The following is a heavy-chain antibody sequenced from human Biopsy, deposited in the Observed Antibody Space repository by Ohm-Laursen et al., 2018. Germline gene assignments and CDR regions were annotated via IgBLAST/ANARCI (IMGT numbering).Heavy chain of an antibody. V-gene: IGHV3-74*01. CDR1: GFIFSSAW. CDR2: ISSDGST. CDR3: ATDHYGSINY. Sequence: GSLRLSCAASGFIFSSAWMHWVRQAPGKGLVWVSCISSDGSTTYADSVKGRFTISRDNAKNTVYLQMNSLRADDTALYYCATDHYGSINYWGQGTLVTVSS. J-gene: IGHJ4*02. D-gene: IGHD4-17*01.